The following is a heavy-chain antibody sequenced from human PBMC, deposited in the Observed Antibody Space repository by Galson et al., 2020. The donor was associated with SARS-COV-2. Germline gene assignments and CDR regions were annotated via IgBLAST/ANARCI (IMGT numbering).Heavy chain of an antibody. V-gene: IGHV3-30*18. Sequence: TGGSLRLSCAASGFTFSSYGMHWVRQAPGKGLEWVAVISYDGSNKYYADSVKGRFTISRDNSKNTLYLQMNSLRAEDTAVYYCAKDQGGYRYGWKYYYYGKGVWGQGTTVTVSS. CDR3: AKDQGGYRYGWKYYYYGKGV. CDR2: ISYDGSNK. CDR1: GFTFSSYG. D-gene: IGHD5-18*01. J-gene: IGHJ6*02.